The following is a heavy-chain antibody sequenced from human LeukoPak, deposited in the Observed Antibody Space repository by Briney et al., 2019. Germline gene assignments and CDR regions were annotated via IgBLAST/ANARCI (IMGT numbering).Heavy chain of an antibody. CDR2: IWYDGSNK. V-gene: IGHV3-33*08. CDR1: GFTFSSYA. Sequence: PGGSLRLSCAASGFTFSSYAMSWVRQAPGKGLEWVAVIWYDGSNKYYADSVKGRFTISRDNSKNTLYLQMNSLRAEDTAVYYCARVRTRGAMALDYWGQGTLVTVSS. J-gene: IGHJ4*02. CDR3: ARVRTRGAMALDY. D-gene: IGHD3-16*01.